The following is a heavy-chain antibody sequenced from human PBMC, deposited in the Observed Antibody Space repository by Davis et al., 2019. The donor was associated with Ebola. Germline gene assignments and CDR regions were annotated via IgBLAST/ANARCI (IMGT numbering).Heavy chain of an antibody. V-gene: IGHV1-18*01. CDR3: AREVVVVVAANNNWFDP. D-gene: IGHD2-15*01. CDR2: ISAYNGTT. J-gene: IGHJ5*02. CDR1: GYTFTSYG. Sequence: ASVKVSCKASGYTFTSYGISWVRQAPGQGLEWMGWISAYNGTTNYAQKLQGRVTMTTDTSTSTAYMELRSLRSDDTAVYYCAREVVVVVAANNNWFDPWGQGTLVTVSS.